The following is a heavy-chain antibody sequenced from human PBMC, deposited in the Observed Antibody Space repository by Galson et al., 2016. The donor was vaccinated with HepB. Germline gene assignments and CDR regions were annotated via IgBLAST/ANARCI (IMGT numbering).Heavy chain of an antibody. D-gene: IGHD3-22*01. Sequence: LSLTCVVSGDSLISDNRWSWVRQPPGKGLEWIGEIHHSGTTNYNPSLRSRVTISIDQSKNQFSLKLTSVTAADTAVYYCARLKDAIVVVMFDYWGQGTLVTVSS. CDR3: ARLKDAIVVVMFDY. CDR2: IHHSGTT. J-gene: IGHJ4*02. V-gene: IGHV4-4*02. CDR1: GDSLISDNR.